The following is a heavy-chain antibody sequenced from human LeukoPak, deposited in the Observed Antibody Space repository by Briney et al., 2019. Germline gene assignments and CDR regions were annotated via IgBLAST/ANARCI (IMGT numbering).Heavy chain of an antibody. V-gene: IGHV3-21*01. CDR3: ARGGYDSSCYYGYYYYYMDV. CDR1: GFTFSSYS. CDR2: ISSSSSYI. J-gene: IGHJ6*03. Sequence: GGSLRLSCAASGFTFSSYSMNWVRQAPGKGLVWVSSISSSSSYIYYADSVKGRFTISRDNAKNSLYLQMNSLRAEDTAVYYCARGGYDSSCYYGYYYYYMDVWGKGTTVTVSS. D-gene: IGHD3-22*01.